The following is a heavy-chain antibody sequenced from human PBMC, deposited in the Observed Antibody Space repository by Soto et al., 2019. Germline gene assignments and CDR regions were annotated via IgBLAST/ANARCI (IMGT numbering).Heavy chain of an antibody. CDR1: GFTFSSYS. CDR2: ISSSSSYI. D-gene: IGHD2-2*01. J-gene: IGHJ5*01. Sequence: GGSLRLSCAASGFTFSSYSMNWVRQAPGKGLEWVSSISSSSSYIYYADSVKGRFTISRDNAKNSLYLQMNSLRVQGTAVYYCVRGSSCISIKTCYNEGFFGPWGQGALVTVSS. CDR3: VRGSSCISIKTCYNEGFFGP. V-gene: IGHV3-21*01.